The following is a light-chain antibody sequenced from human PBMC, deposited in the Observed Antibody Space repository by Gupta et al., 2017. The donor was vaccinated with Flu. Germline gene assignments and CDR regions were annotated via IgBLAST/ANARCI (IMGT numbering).Light chain of an antibody. Sequence: GTPGQRVTISCSGSSSNIGSNTVNWYQQLPGTAPKLLIYSNNQRPSGVPDRFSGSKSGTSASLAISGLQSEDEADYYCAAWDDSLNGRWVFGGGTKLTVL. CDR3: AAWDDSLNGRWV. CDR1: SSNIGSNT. CDR2: SNN. J-gene: IGLJ3*02. V-gene: IGLV1-44*01.